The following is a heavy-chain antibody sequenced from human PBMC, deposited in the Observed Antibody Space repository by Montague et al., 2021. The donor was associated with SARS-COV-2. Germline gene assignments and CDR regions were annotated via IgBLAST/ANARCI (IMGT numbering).Heavy chain of an antibody. J-gene: IGHJ4*02. V-gene: IGHV3-48*03. CDR1: GFTFSSYE. Sequence: SLRLSCAASGFTFSSYEMNWVRQAPGKGLEWVSYISSSGSTIYXXXSXXXRFXISRDNAKNSLYLQMNSLRAEDTAVYYCARAEMYYDFWSGYPWTFYYFDYWGQGTLVTVSS. CDR3: ARAEMYYDFWSGYPWTFYYFDY. CDR2: ISSSGSTI. D-gene: IGHD3-3*01.